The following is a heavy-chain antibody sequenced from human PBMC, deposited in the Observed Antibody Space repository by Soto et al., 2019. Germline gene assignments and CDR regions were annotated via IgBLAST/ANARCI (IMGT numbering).Heavy chain of an antibody. J-gene: IGHJ5*02. D-gene: IGHD1-1*01. CDR1: GASISGFY. V-gene: IGHV4-4*07. CDR3: VRDGTKTLRDWFDP. CDR2: IYATGTT. Sequence: ETLSLTCTVSGASISGFYWSWIRKSAGKGLEWIGRIYATGTTDYNPSLKSRVMMSVDTSKKQFSLKLRSVTAADTAVYYCVRDGTKTLRDWFDPWGQGISVTVSS.